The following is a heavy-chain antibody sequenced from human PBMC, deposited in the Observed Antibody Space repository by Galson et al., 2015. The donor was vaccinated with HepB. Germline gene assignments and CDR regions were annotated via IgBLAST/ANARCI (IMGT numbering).Heavy chain of an antibody. CDR1: GFTFSGSA. D-gene: IGHD1-26*01. V-gene: IGHV3-73*01. CDR2: IRSKANNYAT. Sequence: SLRLSCAAPGFTFSGSAMHWVRQASGKGLEWVGRIRSKANNYATAYGASVRGRFTISRDDSKNTAYLQMNSLKTEDTAVYYCTTGGELLAAFAFWGQGTMVTVSS. J-gene: IGHJ3*01. CDR3: TTGGELLAAFAF.